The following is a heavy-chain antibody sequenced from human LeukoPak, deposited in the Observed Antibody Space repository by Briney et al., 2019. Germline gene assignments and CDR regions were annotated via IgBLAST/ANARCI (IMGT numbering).Heavy chain of an antibody. CDR2: INSDGSST. CDR3: ARAHQYSSSGYYYYYYMEV. CDR1: GFTFKNAW. Sequence: GGSLRLSCAASGFTFKNAWMIWVRQAPGKGLVWVSRINSDGSSTSYADSVKGRFTISRDNAKNTLYLQMNSLRAEDTAVYYCARAHQYSSSGYYYYYYMEVWGKGTTVTVSS. V-gene: IGHV3-74*01. D-gene: IGHD6-6*01. J-gene: IGHJ6*03.